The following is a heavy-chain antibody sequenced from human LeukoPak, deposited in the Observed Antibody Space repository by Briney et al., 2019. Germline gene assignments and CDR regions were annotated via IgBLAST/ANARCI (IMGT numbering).Heavy chain of an antibody. V-gene: IGHV1-46*01. J-gene: IGHJ4*02. CDR1: GYTFTSYY. CDR2: INPSGGST. CDR3: ARDPYGSGSYPDY. Sequence: ASVTVSCKASGYTFTSYYIHWVRQAPGQGLEWMGIINPSGGSTSYAQKFQGRVTMTRDTSTGTVYMELSSLRSEDTAVYYCARDPYGSGSYPDYWGQGTLVTVSS. D-gene: IGHD3-10*01.